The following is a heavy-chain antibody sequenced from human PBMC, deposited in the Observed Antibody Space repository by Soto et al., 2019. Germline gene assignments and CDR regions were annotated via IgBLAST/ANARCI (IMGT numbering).Heavy chain of an antibody. J-gene: IGHJ4*02. CDR3: AKSLRPSALATYNFYY. CDR2: INPSGDIT. CDR1: GLTFSRYA. V-gene: IGHV3-23*01. Sequence: EEQLLESGGGLVQPGGSLRLSCAASGLTFSRYAMSWVRQAPGKGLEWVSIINPSGDITYYGDSVKGRFTISRDNSKNTLSLQMNSLRAEDTAVYYCAKSLRPSALATYNFYYRGEGTLVTVSS. D-gene: IGHD5-12*01.